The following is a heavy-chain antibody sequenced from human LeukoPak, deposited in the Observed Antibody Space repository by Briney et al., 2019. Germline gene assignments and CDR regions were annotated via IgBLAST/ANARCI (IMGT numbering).Heavy chain of an antibody. CDR2: ISAYNGNT. J-gene: IGHJ6*02. Sequence: ASVKVSCKASGYTFTSYGISWVRQAPGQGLEWMGWISAYNGNTNYAQKLQGRVTMTTDTSTSTAYMELRSLRSDDTAVYYCARDGEDYGGDYYYYGMDVWGQGTTVTVSS. CDR1: GYTFTSYG. D-gene: IGHD4-23*01. CDR3: ARDGEDYGGDYYYYGMDV. V-gene: IGHV1-18*01.